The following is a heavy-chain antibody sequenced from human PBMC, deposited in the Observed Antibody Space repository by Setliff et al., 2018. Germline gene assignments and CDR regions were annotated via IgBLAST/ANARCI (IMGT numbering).Heavy chain of an antibody. D-gene: IGHD1-26*01. J-gene: IGHJ6*02. CDR3: ARDLLYSGSYFGYYYGMDV. CDR1: GYTFTGYY. CDR2: INPNSGGT. Sequence: ASVKVSCKASGYTFTGYYMHWVRLAPGQGLEWMGWINPNSGGTNYAQKFQGWVTMTRDTSISTAYMELSRLRSDDTAVYYCARDLLYSGSYFGYYYGMDVWGQGTTVTVS. V-gene: IGHV1-2*04.